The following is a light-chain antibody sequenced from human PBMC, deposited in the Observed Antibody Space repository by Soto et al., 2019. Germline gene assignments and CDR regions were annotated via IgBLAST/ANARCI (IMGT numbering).Light chain of an antibody. CDR3: QHRDNWSYI. Sequence: EIVLTQSPGTLSLSPGERATLSCRASQGISSSYLAWYQQRPGQAPRLLIYGASTRAAGIPARFSGSGSGTDYTLTISSLEAEDFAVYYCQHRDNWSYIFGQGTKVDIK. CDR2: GAS. CDR1: QGISSSY. J-gene: IGKJ2*01. V-gene: IGKV3D-20*02.